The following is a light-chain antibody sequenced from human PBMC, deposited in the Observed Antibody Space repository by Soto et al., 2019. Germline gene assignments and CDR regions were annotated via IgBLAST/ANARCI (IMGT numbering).Light chain of an antibody. J-gene: IGKJ3*01. CDR3: QQYDKWVT. CDR2: GAS. CDR1: QTVSSN. Sequence: EVVMTQSPETLSVSPGETATLSCRASQTVSSNLAWYPQKRGQAPRLLIYGASTRATSIPARFIGSGSGTEFTITISSLQSEDFAVYYCQQYDKWVTFGPGTKVDLK. V-gene: IGKV3-15*01.